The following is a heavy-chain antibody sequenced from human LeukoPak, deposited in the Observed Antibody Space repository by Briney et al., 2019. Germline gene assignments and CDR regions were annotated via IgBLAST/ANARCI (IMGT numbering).Heavy chain of an antibody. CDR2: ISSSSSYI. J-gene: IGHJ4*02. V-gene: IGHV3-21*01. D-gene: IGHD4-17*01. CDR3: ARGTRVVYGDLYYFDY. CDR1: AFTFSTYS. Sequence: PGGSLRLSCAASAFTFSTYSMNWVRQAPGKGLEWVSSISSSSSYIYYADSVKGRFTISRDNAKNSLYLQMNSLRAEDTAVYYCARGTRVVYGDLYYFDYWGQGTPVTVSS.